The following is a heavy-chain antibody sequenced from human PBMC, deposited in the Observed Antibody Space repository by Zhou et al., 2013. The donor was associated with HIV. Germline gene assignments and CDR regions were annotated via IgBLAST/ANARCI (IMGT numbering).Heavy chain of an antibody. D-gene: IGHD5-18*01. CDR2: SNPNIGDS. J-gene: IGHJ3*01. CDR1: GETFNSHG. V-gene: IGHV1-2*02. CDR3: ARVHGYTYGKDGAFDV. Sequence: VQSGAEVKKPGSSVKVSCKTSGETFNSHGINWVRQAPGQGPEWMGWSNPNIGDSDYAQRFRGRVTMATDTSIDTAYMDLNRLTSDDTAIYYCARVHGYTYGKDGAFDVWGQGTVVTVSS.